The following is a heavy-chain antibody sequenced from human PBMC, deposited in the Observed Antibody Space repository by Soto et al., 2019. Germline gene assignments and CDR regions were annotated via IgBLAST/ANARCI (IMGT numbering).Heavy chain of an antibody. CDR3: AREDGWHDSGGNYYGYFDR. J-gene: IGHJ5*02. D-gene: IGHD3-22*01. CDR2: ISIDGGIQ. CDR1: GFTFSAYS. Sequence: QVQLVESGGGVVQPGRSLRLSCAASGFTFSAYSVHWVRQAPGQGLEWVAVISIDGGIQFHADSVKGRVTMSRDNSNNQVSLQLHSLRAEDTAVYYCAREDGWHDSGGNYYGYFDRWGQGTLVTVSS. V-gene: IGHV3-30-3*01.